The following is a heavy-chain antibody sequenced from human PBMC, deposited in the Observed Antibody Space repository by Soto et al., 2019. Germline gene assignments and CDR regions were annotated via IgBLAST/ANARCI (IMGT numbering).Heavy chain of an antibody. Sequence: PGESLKISCKGSGYSFASYWIGWVRQMPGKGLEWMGIIYPGDSDTRYSPSFQGQVTISADKSNNQLSLQLNSVTPDDTAVYYCARLIGNSWLDSWGQGTLVTVSS. CDR2: IYPGDSDT. CDR3: ARLIGNSWLDS. CDR1: GYSFASYW. J-gene: IGHJ5*01. V-gene: IGHV5-51*01.